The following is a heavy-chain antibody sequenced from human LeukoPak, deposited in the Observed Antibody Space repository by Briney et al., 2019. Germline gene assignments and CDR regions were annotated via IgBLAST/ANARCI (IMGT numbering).Heavy chain of an antibody. CDR1: GYTFTGYY. CDR2: INPNSGGT. Sequence: ASVKVSCKASGYTFTGYYMHWVRQAPGQGLEWMGWINPNSGGTNYAQKFQGRATMTRDTSISTAYMELNRLRSDDTAVYYCARASGDFCTSSTCFKSLYYYTWTSGAKGPRSPSP. D-gene: IGHD2-2*01. V-gene: IGHV1-2*02. J-gene: IGHJ6*03. CDR3: ARASGDFCTSSTCFKSLYYYTWTS.